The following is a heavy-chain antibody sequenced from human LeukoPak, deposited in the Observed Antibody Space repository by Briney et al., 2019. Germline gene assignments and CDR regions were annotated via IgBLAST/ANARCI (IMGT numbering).Heavy chain of an antibody. V-gene: IGHV4-39*07. CDR1: GGSVSSTRYY. D-gene: IGHD5-18*01. J-gene: IGHJ4*02. CDR2: IYYSGST. Sequence: SETLSLTCSVSGGSVSSTRYYWGWIRQPPGKGLEWIGSIYYSGSTYYNPSLKSRVTISVDTSNNQFSLKLNSVTAADTAVYYCASVSAMVDYWGQGTLVTVSS. CDR3: ASVSAMVDY.